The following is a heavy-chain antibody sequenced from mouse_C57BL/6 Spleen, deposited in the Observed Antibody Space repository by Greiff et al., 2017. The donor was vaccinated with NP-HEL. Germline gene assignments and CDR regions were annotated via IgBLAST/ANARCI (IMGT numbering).Heavy chain of an antibody. D-gene: IGHD4-1*01. J-gene: IGHJ2*01. CDR2: ISYDGSN. V-gene: IGHV3-6*01. CDR3: ARGNWVPFDY. CDR1: GYSITSGYY. Sequence: DVQLQESGPGLVKPSQSLSLTCSVTGYSITSGYYWNWIRQFPGNKLEWMGYISYDGSNNYNPSLKNRISITRDTSKNQFFLKLNSVTTEDTATYYCARGNWVPFDYWGQGTTLTVSS.